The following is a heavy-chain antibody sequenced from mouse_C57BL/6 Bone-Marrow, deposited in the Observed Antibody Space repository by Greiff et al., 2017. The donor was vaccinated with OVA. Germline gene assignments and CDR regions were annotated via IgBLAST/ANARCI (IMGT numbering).Heavy chain of an antibody. CDR1: GFTFTDYY. D-gene: IGHD1-1*01. J-gene: IGHJ2*01. Sequence: DVKLVESGGGLVQPGGSLSLSCAASGFTFTDYYMSWVRQPPGKALEWLGFIRNKANGYTTEYSASVKGRFTISRDNSQSILYLQMNALRAEDSATYYCARSSTVVADFDYWGQGTTLTVSS. V-gene: IGHV7-3*01. CDR3: ARSSTVVADFDY. CDR2: IRNKANGYTT.